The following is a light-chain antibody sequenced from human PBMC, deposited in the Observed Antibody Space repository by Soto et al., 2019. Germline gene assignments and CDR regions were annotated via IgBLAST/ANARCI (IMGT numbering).Light chain of an antibody. V-gene: IGKV3-15*01. Sequence: EVLVTQSPATLSVSPGERVTLSCRASQSVSTDLAWYQQKPGQAPRLLIYGASIRAIGVPDRFGGGGSGTDFSLTISSLQSEDSAVYYCQQYFRWPPWTFGQGTKVDIK. J-gene: IGKJ1*01. CDR1: QSVSTD. CDR2: GAS. CDR3: QQYFRWPPWT.